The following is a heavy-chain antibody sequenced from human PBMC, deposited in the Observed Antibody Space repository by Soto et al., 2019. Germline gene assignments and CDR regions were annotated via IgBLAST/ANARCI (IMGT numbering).Heavy chain of an antibody. Sequence: QVQLQESGPGLVKPSGTLSLTCAVSSGSISSSNWWSWVRQPPGKGLEWIGEIYHSGSTNYNPSLKGRVTIXVDKSXXQFSLKLSSVTAADTAVYYCAREYLLGGWLTFDYWGQGTLVTVSS. D-gene: IGHD6-19*01. CDR2: IYHSGST. CDR1: SGSISSSNW. CDR3: AREYLLGGWLTFDY. J-gene: IGHJ4*02. V-gene: IGHV4-4*02.